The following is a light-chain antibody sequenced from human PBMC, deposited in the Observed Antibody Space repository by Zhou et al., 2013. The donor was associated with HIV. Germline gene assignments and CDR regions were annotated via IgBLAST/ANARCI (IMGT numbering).Light chain of an antibody. CDR2: KAS. CDR1: QSISSW. CDR3: QQCNSYPLT. J-gene: IGKJ4*01. V-gene: IGKV1-5*03. Sequence: DIQMTQSPSTLSASVGDRVTITCRASQSISSWLAWYQQKPGKAPKLLIYKASSLESGVPSRFSGSGSGTEFTLTISSLQPDDFATYYCQQCNSYPLTFGGGTKVRSN.